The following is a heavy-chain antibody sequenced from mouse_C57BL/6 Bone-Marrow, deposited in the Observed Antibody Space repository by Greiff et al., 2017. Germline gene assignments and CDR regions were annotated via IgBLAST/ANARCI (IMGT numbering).Heavy chain of an antibody. CDR3: ARGDGWYFDV. CDR1: GYTFTSYW. D-gene: IGHD3-3*01. Sequence: QVQLQQPGAELVKPGASVKLSCKASGYTFTSYWMPWVKQRPGQGLEWIGEIDPSDSYTNYNQKFKGKATLTVDTASSTAYMQLSSLTSEDAAVYYCARGDGWYFDVWGTGTTVTVSS. CDR2: IDPSDSYT. J-gene: IGHJ1*03. V-gene: IGHV1-50*01.